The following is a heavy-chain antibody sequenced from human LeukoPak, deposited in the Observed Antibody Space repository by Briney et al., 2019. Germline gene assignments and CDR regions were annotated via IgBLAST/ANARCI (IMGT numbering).Heavy chain of an antibody. CDR1: GFTFAIYA. D-gene: IGHD3-22*01. J-gene: IGHJ4*02. Sequence: PGRSLRLSCAASGFTFAIYAMHWVRQAPGKGLEWVAVISYDGNNKYYADSVKGRFTISRDNSKNTLYLQMNSLRAEDTAVYYCARDLAGGWDDSSGYYYGYFDYWGQGTLVTVSS. V-gene: IGHV3-30-3*01. CDR3: ARDLAGGWDDSSGYYYGYFDY. CDR2: ISYDGNNK.